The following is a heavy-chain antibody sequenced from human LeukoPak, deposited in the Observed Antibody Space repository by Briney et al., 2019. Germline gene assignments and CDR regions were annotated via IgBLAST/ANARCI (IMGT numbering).Heavy chain of an antibody. J-gene: IGHJ4*02. CDR2: IYYSGST. CDR1: GVPITSYF. D-gene: IGHD1-26*01. V-gene: IGHV4-59*01. Sequence: SSETLSLTCTVSGVPITSYFWTWIRQAPGKGLEWIGYIYYSGSTNYNPSLKSRVTISVDTSKNQFSLKLSSVTAADTAVYYCARSLSLGATITFDYWGQGTLVTVSS. CDR3: ARSLSLGATITFDY.